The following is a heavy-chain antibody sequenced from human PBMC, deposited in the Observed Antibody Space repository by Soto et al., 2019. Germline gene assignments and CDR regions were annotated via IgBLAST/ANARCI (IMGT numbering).Heavy chain of an antibody. CDR2: ISYDGSNK. D-gene: IGHD6-19*01. CDR1: GFTFSSYA. Sequence: GGSLRLSCAASGFTFSSYAMHWVRQAPGKGLEWVAVISYDGSNKYYADSVKGRFTISRDNSKNTLYLQMNSLRAEDTAVYYCARDRYSSGTKIFDYWGQGTLVTVSS. J-gene: IGHJ4*02. CDR3: ARDRYSSGTKIFDY. V-gene: IGHV3-30-3*01.